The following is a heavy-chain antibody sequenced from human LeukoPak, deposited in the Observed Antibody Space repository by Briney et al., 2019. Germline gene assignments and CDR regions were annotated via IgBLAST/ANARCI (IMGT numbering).Heavy chain of an antibody. D-gene: IGHD3-10*01. J-gene: IGHJ3*02. CDR3: AKDRVVRGVIITSAFDI. CDR1: GFTFDDYT. Sequence: GGSLRLSCAASGFTFDDYTMHWVRQAPGKGLEWVSLISWDGGSTYYADSVKGRFTISRDNSKNSLYLQMNSLRAEDTALYYCAKDRVVRGVIITSAFDIWGQGTMVTVSS. CDR2: ISWDGGST. V-gene: IGHV3-43*01.